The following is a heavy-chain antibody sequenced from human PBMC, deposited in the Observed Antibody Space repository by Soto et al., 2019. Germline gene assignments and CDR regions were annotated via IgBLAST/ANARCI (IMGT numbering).Heavy chain of an antibody. J-gene: IGHJ4*02. CDR1: GFTFSGSS. CDR3: ISPSPEDMIRT. V-gene: IGHV3-73*01. D-gene: IGHD2-15*01. CDR2: ISNKATIYAT. Sequence: PGGSLRLSCAASGFTFSGSSVHWVRQASGKGLEWVGRISNKATIYATAYDASVRGRFTISSDDSKNTAFLQMNSLNTEYTAVYYCISPSPEDMIRTWGQGTLVTVSS.